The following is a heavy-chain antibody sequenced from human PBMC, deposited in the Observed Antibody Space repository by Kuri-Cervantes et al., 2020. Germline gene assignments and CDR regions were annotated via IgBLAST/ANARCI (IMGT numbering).Heavy chain of an antibody. V-gene: IGHV3-11*04. CDR1: GFTFSDYY. CDR3: ARSTSGYDDDAFDI. J-gene: IGHJ3*02. D-gene: IGHD5-12*01. CDR2: ISSSGSTI. Sequence: GESLKISCAASGFTFSDYYMSWIRQAPGKGLEWVSYISSSGSTIYYADSVKGRFTISGDNSKNTLYLQMNSLRAEDTAVYYCARSTSGYDDDAFDIWGQGTMVTVSS.